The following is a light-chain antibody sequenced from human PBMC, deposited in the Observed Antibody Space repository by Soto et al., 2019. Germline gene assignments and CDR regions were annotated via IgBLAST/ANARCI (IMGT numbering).Light chain of an antibody. Sequence: AIRMTQSPSSCAASTGDRVTITCQASGAALGLYQQRPGIAPKLLIYAASSLQSGVPSRFSASGSGTDFTLTISSLRPEDFTTDYCLQDYNYLWRFGQGTKLDNK. CDR1: QASGAA. V-gene: IGKV1-6*01. CDR3: LQDYNYLWR. CDR2: AAS. J-gene: IGKJ1*01.